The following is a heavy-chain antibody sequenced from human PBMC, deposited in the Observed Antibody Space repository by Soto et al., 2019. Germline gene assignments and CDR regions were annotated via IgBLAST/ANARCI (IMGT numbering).Heavy chain of an antibody. CDR3: ARQITGTTSSYYYYMDV. D-gene: IGHD1-7*01. CDR2: IYPGDSDT. Sequence: GESLKISCKGSGYSFTSYWIGWVRQMPGKGLEWMGIIYPGDSDTRYSPSFQGQVTISADKSISTAYLQWSSLKASDTAMYYCARQITGTTSSYYYYMDVWGKGTTVTVSS. J-gene: IGHJ6*03. V-gene: IGHV5-51*01. CDR1: GYSFTSYW.